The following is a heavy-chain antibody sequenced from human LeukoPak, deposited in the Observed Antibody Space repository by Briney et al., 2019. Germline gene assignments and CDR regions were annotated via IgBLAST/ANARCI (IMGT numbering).Heavy chain of an antibody. V-gene: IGHV1-2*02. D-gene: IGHD3-3*01. CDR1: GYTFTGYY. CDR2: INPNSGGT. Sequence: ASVKVSCKASGYTFTGYYIHWVRQAPGQGLEWMGWINPNSGGTNYAQKFQGRVTMTRDTSISTAYMELSRLRSDDTAVYYCARDRTVYYDFWSGAFDYWGQGTLVTVSS. CDR3: ARDRTVYYDFWSGAFDY. J-gene: IGHJ4*02.